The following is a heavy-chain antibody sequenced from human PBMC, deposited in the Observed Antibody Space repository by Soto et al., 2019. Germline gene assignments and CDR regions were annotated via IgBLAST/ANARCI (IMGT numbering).Heavy chain of an antibody. J-gene: IGHJ4*02. CDR1: SFSYSEFY. CDR2: ISSSGYNV. V-gene: IGHV3-11*01. Sequence: QVQLVESGGGLVKPGGSLRLSCAASSFSYSEFYMSWIRQAPGKGPEWLSYISSSGYNVYYADSVKGRFTISRDNVKNSLYLQMNSLRAEDTAVYFCARDSVTRAFDRWGQGTLVTVSS. CDR3: ARDSVTRAFDR. D-gene: IGHD4-4*01.